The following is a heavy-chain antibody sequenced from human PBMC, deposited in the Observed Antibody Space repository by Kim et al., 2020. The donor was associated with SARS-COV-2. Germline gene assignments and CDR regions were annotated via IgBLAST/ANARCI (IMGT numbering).Heavy chain of an antibody. CDR2: TYYRSKWYT. CDR1: GDSVSSNSAA. Sequence: SQTLSLTCDISGDSVSSNSAAWNCIRQSPSRGLEWLGRTYYRSKWYTDYALSVKGRITINPDTSKNQFSLQLNSVTPEDTAVYYCARDRQSAGTGVDYWGQGTLVTVSS. CDR3: ARDRQSAGTGVDY. J-gene: IGHJ4*02. V-gene: IGHV6-1*01. D-gene: IGHD1-1*01.